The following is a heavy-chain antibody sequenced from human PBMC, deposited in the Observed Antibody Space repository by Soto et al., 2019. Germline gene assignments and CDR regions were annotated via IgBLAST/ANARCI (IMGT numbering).Heavy chain of an antibody. CDR1: GYTFTSYG. CDR3: ALNIKITFGGVSVRSFDP. V-gene: IGHV1-18*01. Sequence: ASVKVSCKASGYTFTSYGISWVRQAPGQGLEWMGWISACNGNTNYAQKLQGRVTMTTDTSTSTAYMELRSLRSDDTAVYYCALNIKITFGGVSVRSFDPWGQGTLVTVSS. J-gene: IGHJ5*02. CDR2: ISACNGNT. D-gene: IGHD3-16*02.